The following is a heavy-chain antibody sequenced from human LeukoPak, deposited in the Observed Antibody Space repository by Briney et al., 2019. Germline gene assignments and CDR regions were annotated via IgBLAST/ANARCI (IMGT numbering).Heavy chain of an antibody. Sequence: GGSLRLSCAASGFTFSSYAMHWVRQAPGKGLEWVAVISYDGSNKYYADSVKGRFTISRDNSKNTLYLQMNSLRAEDTAVYYCARALSMVRAPYYFDYWGQGTLVTVSS. CDR3: ARALSMVRAPYYFDY. V-gene: IGHV3-30-3*01. J-gene: IGHJ4*02. CDR2: ISYDGSNK. CDR1: GFTFSSYA. D-gene: IGHD3-10*01.